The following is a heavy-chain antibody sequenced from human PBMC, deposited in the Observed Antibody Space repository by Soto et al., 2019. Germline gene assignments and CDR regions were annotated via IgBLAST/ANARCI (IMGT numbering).Heavy chain of an antibody. CDR2: ISYDGSNK. CDR3: AKDLNERYSSSWPHY. D-gene: IGHD6-13*01. V-gene: IGHV3-30*18. Sequence: GGSMRVSCAAAGFTFSSYGRHWVRQAPGKGLEWVAVISYDGSNKYYADSVKGRFTISRDNSKNTLYLQMNSLRAEDTAVYYCAKDLNERYSSSWPHYWGQGTLVTVSS. CDR1: GFTFSSYG. J-gene: IGHJ4*02.